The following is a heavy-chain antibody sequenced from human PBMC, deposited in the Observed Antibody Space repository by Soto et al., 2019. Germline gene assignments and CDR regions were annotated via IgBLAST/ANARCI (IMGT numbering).Heavy chain of an antibody. CDR3: STVVTPTSLYNNYMDV. J-gene: IGHJ6*03. CDR1: GFTFSNVW. CDR2: IKSTTDGGTT. V-gene: IGHV3-15*01. Sequence: GGSLRLSCAASGFTFSNVWMSWVRQAPGKGLEWVGRIKSTTDGGTTDYAAPVKGRFTISRDDSKNTLYLQINSLKSEDTAVYYCSTVVTPTSLYNNYMDVWGSRSTVTVYS. D-gene: IGHD1-1*01.